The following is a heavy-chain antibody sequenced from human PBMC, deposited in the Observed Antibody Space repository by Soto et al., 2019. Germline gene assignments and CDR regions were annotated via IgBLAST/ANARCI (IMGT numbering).Heavy chain of an antibody. CDR2: IYYSGST. Sequence: PSETLSLTCTVSGGSVGSGTTYWSWIRQPPGKGLEWIGHIYYSGSTNYNPSLESRVTISVDTSKNQFSLKLSSVTAADTAVYFCARDSGGSTYGTSSYYYYGLGVWGQGTTVTVSS. CDR1: GGSVGSGTTY. D-gene: IGHD3-10*01. J-gene: IGHJ6*02. V-gene: IGHV4-61*01. CDR3: ARDSGGSTYGTSSYYYYGLGV.